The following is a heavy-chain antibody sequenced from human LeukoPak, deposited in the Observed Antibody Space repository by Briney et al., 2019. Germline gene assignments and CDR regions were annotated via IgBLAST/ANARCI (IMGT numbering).Heavy chain of an antibody. Sequence: GGSLRLSCAASGFTFSSYWMSWVRQAPGKGLEWVANIKQDGSEKYYVDSVKGRFTISRGNAKNSLYLQMNSLRAEDTAVYYCARDSTEDYDILTGSDYWGQGTLVTVSS. V-gene: IGHV3-7*01. J-gene: IGHJ4*02. CDR1: GFTFSSYW. D-gene: IGHD3-9*01. CDR2: IKQDGSEK. CDR3: ARDSTEDYDILTGSDY.